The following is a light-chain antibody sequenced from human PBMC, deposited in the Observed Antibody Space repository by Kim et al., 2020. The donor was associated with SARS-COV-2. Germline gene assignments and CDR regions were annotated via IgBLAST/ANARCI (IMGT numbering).Light chain of an antibody. V-gene: IGKV3-11*01. Sequence: LSWAPGEKAPLPCRARQSVNNYLAWYQQKPGQAPRLLIYEVSTRATGSPDRFSGSGSGTDFTLTISSLEPEDFAVYYCQQRTNWPTFGQGTKLEI. J-gene: IGKJ2*01. CDR3: QQRTNWPT. CDR1: QSVNNY. CDR2: EVS.